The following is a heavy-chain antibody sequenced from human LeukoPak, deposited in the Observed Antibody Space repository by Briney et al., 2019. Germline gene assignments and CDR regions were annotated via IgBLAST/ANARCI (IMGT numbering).Heavy chain of an antibody. CDR3: AKEANYDFWSGYDP. CDR1: GFTFSGYG. J-gene: IGHJ5*02. D-gene: IGHD3-3*01. V-gene: IGHV3-33*06. Sequence: GGSLRLSCAASGFTFSGYGMHWVRQAPGKGXEXVAVIWYDGSNKYYADSVKGRFTISRDNSKNTLYLQMNSLRAEDTAVYYCAKEANYDFWSGYDPWGQGTLVTVSS. CDR2: IWYDGSNK.